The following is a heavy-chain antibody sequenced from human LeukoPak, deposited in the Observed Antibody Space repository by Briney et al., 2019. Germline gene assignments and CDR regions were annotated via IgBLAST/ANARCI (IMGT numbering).Heavy chain of an antibody. V-gene: IGHV3-48*03. CDR3: ARTGYCSSTTCYEGGWFDP. Sequence: GGSLRLSCGASGFTFSSYEMNWVRQAPGKGLEWVSYISSSGSTIYYADSVKGRFTISRDNAKNSLYLQMNSLRAEDTAVYYCARTGYCSSTTCYEGGWFDPWGQGTLVTVSS. J-gene: IGHJ5*02. D-gene: IGHD2-2*01. CDR2: ISSSGSTI. CDR1: GFTFSSYE.